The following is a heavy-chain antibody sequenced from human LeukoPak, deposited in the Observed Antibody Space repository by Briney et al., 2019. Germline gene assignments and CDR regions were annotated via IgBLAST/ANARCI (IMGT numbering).Heavy chain of an antibody. V-gene: IGHV3-23*01. Sequence: GGSLRLSCAASGFTFSSYAMSWVRQAPGKGLEWVSAISGSGGSTYYADSVKGRFTISRDSSKNTLYLQMNSLRAEDTAVYYCAKSRGESRGASNYWGQGTLVTVSS. D-gene: IGHD1-26*01. CDR2: ISGSGGST. CDR3: AKSRGESRGASNY. J-gene: IGHJ4*02. CDR1: GFTFSSYA.